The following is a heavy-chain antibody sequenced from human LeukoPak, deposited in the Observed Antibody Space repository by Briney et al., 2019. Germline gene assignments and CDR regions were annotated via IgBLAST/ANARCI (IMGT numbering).Heavy chain of an antibody. CDR3: VKNDGWFHLAQ. J-gene: IGHJ4*02. CDR2: IKNDGSET. Sequence: PGGSLRLSCAVSGFNFSDHWMDWVRQAPGKGLQWVGHIKNDGSETYYLDSLKGRFSISRDNTNNALYLQMNSLRVEDTAVYYCVKNDGWFHLAQWGQGTLVTVSS. D-gene: IGHD6-19*01. V-gene: IGHV3-7*03. CDR1: GFNFSDHW.